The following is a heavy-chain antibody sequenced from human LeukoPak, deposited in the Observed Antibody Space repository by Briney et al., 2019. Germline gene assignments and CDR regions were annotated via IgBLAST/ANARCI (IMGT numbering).Heavy chain of an antibody. D-gene: IGHD6-19*01. CDR3: ARGVSVAGTPFDY. J-gene: IGHJ4*02. Sequence: KFQGRVTITRDTSASTAYMELSSLRSEDTAVYYCARGVSVAGTPFDYWGQGTLVTDSS. V-gene: IGHV1-3*01.